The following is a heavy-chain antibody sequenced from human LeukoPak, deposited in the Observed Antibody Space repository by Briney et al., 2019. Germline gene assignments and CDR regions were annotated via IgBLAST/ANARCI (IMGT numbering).Heavy chain of an antibody. J-gene: IGHJ6*02. CDR2: INPDNSDT. Sequence: GESLKISCKGSGYRFTTYWIGWVRQMPGKGLEWMGIINPDNSDTRYSPSFQGQVTISADKSTSTAYLQWSSLKTSDTAMYYCARQGSCDSTMCYVYYHSGMDVWGQGTTVTVSS. CDR1: GYRFTTYW. CDR3: ARQGSCDSTMCYVYYHSGMDV. V-gene: IGHV5-51*01. D-gene: IGHD2-2*01.